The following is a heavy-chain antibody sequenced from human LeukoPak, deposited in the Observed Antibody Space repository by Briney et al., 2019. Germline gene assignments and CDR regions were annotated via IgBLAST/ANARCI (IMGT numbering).Heavy chain of an antibody. V-gene: IGHV4-4*07. CDR2: IYTSGST. Sequence: SETLSLTCTASGGSISSYYWSWIRQPAGKGLEWIGRIYTSGSTNYNPSLKSRVTMSVDTSKNQFSLKLSSVTAADTAVYYCARTGKQAGTVDYWGQGTLVTVSS. CDR1: GGSISSYY. D-gene: IGHD6-13*01. CDR3: ARTGKQAGTVDY. J-gene: IGHJ4*02.